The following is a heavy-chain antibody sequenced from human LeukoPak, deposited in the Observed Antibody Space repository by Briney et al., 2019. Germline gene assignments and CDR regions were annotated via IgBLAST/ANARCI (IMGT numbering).Heavy chain of an antibody. J-gene: IGHJ4*02. Sequence: GGSLRLSCAASGFTFSSYEMNWVRQAPGKGLEWVGRVKSNTDGGTTDYAAPVKGRFTISRDDSKNTLYLQMNSLKTEDTAVYYCTTSVGDFWSGYSDYWGQGTLVTVSS. CDR2: VKSNTDGGTT. CDR1: GFTFSSYE. V-gene: IGHV3-15*01. D-gene: IGHD3-3*01. CDR3: TTSVGDFWSGYSDY.